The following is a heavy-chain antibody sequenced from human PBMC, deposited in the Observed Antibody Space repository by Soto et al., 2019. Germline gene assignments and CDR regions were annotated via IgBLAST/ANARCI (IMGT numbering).Heavy chain of an antibody. CDR1: TFTFTSSS. V-gene: IGHV1-58*01. CDR3: EKHREGATYFFVY. Sequence: QMQLVQSGPEVKKPGTSVNVSCKASTFTFTSSSVQWVRQARGQRRAWIGWIVVGSGNTKHAQNFQERVTITRDMASGTAYLAYSGLRSEGTAVYYCEKHREGATYFFVYWGQGTLLTVSS. CDR2: IVVGSGNT. J-gene: IGHJ4*02. D-gene: IGHD1-26*01.